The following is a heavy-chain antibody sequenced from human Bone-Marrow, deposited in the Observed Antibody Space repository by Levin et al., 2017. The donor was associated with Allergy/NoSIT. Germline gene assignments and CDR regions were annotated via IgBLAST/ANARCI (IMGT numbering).Heavy chain of an antibody. V-gene: IGHV3-20*04. Sequence: PGGSLRLSCTASGFTYNDYGMSWVRQAPGKGLEWVSGIYWNGGSTGYADSVKGRFTISRDNAKNSLYLQMNSLRAEDTALYYCARTITAAGTHFDYWGQGTLVTVSS. CDR1: GFTYNDYG. CDR2: IYWNGGST. CDR3: ARTITAAGTHFDY. J-gene: IGHJ4*02. D-gene: IGHD6-13*01.